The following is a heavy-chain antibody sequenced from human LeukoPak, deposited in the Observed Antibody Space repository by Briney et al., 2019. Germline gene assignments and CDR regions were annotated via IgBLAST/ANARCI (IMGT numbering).Heavy chain of an antibody. CDR2: IKQDGSEK. J-gene: IGHJ4*02. CDR3: ARSRWANFDY. D-gene: IGHD6-13*01. Sequence: GGSLRLSCAASGFTFSSYWMSWVSQAPGKGLEWVANIKQDGSEKYYVDSVKGRFTISRDNTKNSLYLQMNSLRAEDTAVYDCARSRWANFDYWGQGTLVTVSS. CDR1: GFTFSSYW. V-gene: IGHV3-7*01.